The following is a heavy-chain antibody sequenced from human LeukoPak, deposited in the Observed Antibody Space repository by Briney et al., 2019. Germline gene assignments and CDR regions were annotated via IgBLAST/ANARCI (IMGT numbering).Heavy chain of an antibody. V-gene: IGHV3-73*01. D-gene: IGHD2-21*01. CDR1: GFTFSGSA. Sequence: GGSLRLSCAASGFTFSGSAMHWVRQASGKGLEWVGRIRSKANSYATAYAASVKGRFTISRDDSKNTAYLQMNSLKTEDTAVYYCTRYGDYPFDYWGQGTLVTVSS. J-gene: IGHJ4*02. CDR2: IRSKANSYAT. CDR3: TRYGDYPFDY.